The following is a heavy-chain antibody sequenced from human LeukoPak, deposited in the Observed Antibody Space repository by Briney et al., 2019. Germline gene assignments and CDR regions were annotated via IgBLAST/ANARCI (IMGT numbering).Heavy chain of an antibody. CDR2: ISAYNGNT. V-gene: IGHV1-18*01. Sequence: ASVKVSCKASGYTFTSYGISWARQAPGQGLEWMGWISAYNGNTNYAQKLQGRVTMTTDTSTSTAYMELRSLRSDDTAVYYCARGWGNYERSPFDYWGQGTLVTVSS. CDR1: GYTFTSYG. CDR3: ARGWGNYERSPFDY. D-gene: IGHD1-7*01. J-gene: IGHJ4*02.